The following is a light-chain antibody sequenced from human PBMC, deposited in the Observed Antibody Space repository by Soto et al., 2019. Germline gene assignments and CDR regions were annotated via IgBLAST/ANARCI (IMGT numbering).Light chain of an antibody. CDR2: DVS. Sequence: QSVLTQPASVSGSPGQSVTLSCTGTSSDVGSYNYVSWYRQHPGKAPKLMIYDVSKRPSEVSDRFSGSKSGNTVSLTISGLQAEDEADYYCCSDVGRSTWVFGGGTKVTGL. V-gene: IGLV2-11*01. CDR3: CSDVGRSTWV. CDR1: SSDVGSYNY. J-gene: IGLJ2*01.